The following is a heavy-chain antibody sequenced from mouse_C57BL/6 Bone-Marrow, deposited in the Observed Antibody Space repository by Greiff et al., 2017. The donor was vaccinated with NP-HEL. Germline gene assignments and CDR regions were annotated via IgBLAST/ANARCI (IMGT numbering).Heavy chain of an antibody. Sequence: VKLMESGAELARPGASVKLSCKASGYTFTSYGISWVKQRTGQGLEWIGEIYPRSGNTYYNEKFKGKATLTAGKSSSTAYMELRSLTSEDSAVYFCATRFGFITMVVEGGYWYFDVWGTGTTVTVSS. D-gene: IGHD1-1*01. CDR3: ATRFGFITMVVEGGYWYFDV. V-gene: IGHV1-81*01. CDR1: GYTFTSYG. J-gene: IGHJ1*03. CDR2: IYPRSGNT.